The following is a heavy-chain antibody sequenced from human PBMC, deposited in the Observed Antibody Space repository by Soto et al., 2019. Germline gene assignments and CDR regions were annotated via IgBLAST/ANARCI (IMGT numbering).Heavy chain of an antibody. Sequence: QVQLQESGPGLVKPSGTLSLTCAVSGGSISSSNWWSWVRQPPGKGLEWIGEIYHSGSTNYNPSLKSRVTISVDKAKNQFSLKLSSVTAADTAVYYWARGPGIAVASWGGYFDYWGQGTLVTVSS. D-gene: IGHD6-19*01. CDR2: IYHSGST. CDR3: ARGPGIAVASWGGYFDY. V-gene: IGHV4-4*02. J-gene: IGHJ4*02. CDR1: GGSISSSNW.